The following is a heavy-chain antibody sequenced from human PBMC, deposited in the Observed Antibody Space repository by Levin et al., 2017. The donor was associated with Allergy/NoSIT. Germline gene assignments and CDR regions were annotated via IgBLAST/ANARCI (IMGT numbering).Heavy chain of an antibody. D-gene: IGHD6-19*01. CDR3: AKEYEKQWLVSYYDGMDV. CDR1: GFTFSSYA. J-gene: IGHJ6*04. CDR2: ISGSGGST. V-gene: IGHV3-23*01. Sequence: PGGSLRLSCAASGFTFSSYAMSWVRQAPGKGLEWVSAISGSGGSTYYAASVKGRFTISRDNSKNTLYLQMNSLRAEDTAVYYCAKEYEKQWLVSYYDGMDVWGRGTTVTVAA.